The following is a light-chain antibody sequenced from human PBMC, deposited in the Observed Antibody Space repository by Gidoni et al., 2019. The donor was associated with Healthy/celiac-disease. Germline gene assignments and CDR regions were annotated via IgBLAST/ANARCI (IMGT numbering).Light chain of an antibody. J-gene: IGKJ2*03. CDR1: QSVSSSY. CDR3: QQYGSSPVS. Sequence: EIVLTQSPGTLSLSPGERATPSCRASQSVSSSYLAWYQQKPGQAPRLLIYGASSRATGIPDRFSGSGSGTDFTLTISRLEPEDFAVYYCQQYGSSPVSFGQGTKLEIK. V-gene: IGKV3-20*01. CDR2: GAS.